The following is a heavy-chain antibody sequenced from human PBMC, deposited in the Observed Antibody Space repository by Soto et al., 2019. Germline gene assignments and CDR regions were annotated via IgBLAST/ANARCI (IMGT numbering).Heavy chain of an antibody. CDR2: ISVNNGNT. Sequence: GASVKVSCKASGYTFTSYGISWVRQAPGQGLEWMGWISVNNGNTNYAQKLQGRVTMTADTSTSTAYMELRSLRSDDTAVYYCARDRHYFDTSDYYYPSLFDYWGQGALVTVSS. V-gene: IGHV1-18*01. CDR1: GYTFTSYG. J-gene: IGHJ4*02. CDR3: ARDRHYFDTSDYYYPSLFDY. D-gene: IGHD3-22*01.